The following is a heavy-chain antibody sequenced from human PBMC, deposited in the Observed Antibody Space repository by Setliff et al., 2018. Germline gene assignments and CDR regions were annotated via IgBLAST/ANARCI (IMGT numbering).Heavy chain of an antibody. CDR3: LGAGTCSY. CDR1: GFTFSKYW. V-gene: IGHV3-30*02. D-gene: IGHD3-10*02. CDR2: VRFDGSYK. J-gene: IGHJ4*02. Sequence: GGSLRLSCGASGFTFSKYWMYWVRQVPGKGLNWVASVRFDGSYKVYADSVKGRFTISRDNARNSLSLQMNSLRSDDTAVYYCLGAGTCSYWGQGTRVTVSS.